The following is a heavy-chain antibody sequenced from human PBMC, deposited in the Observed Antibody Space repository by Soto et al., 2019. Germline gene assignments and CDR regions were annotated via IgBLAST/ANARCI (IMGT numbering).Heavy chain of an antibody. D-gene: IGHD2-15*01. Sequence: SVKGSCKASGYTFTSYDINWGRQATVQGLEWMGWMNPNSGNTGYAQKFQGRVTMTRNTSISTAYMELSSLRSEDTAVYYCARVLVVVVAATRYYYGMDVWGQGTTVTVSS. V-gene: IGHV1-8*01. J-gene: IGHJ6*02. CDR2: MNPNSGNT. CDR3: ARVLVVVVAATRYYYGMDV. CDR1: GYTFTSYD.